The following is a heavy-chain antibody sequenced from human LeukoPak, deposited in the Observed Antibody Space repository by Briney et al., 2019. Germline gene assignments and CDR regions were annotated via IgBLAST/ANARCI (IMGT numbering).Heavy chain of an antibody. V-gene: IGHV3-43*02. J-gene: IGHJ6*02. CDR2: VNKDGSAT. Sequence: GVSLTLSCEASGFTFDAYAKHWVRLAPRTGMEGVSLVNKDGSATYYADSVNGRFTISRDNSTISLYLQMSSLRSEDTALYYCATWAFYHSLDVWGQGTTVTVSS. CDR3: ATWAFYHSLDV. D-gene: IGHD1-26*01. CDR1: GFTFDAYA.